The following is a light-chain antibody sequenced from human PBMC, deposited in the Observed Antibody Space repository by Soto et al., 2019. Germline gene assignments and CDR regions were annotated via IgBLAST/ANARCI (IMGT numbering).Light chain of an antibody. CDR1: HTFSTY. V-gene: IGKV1-39*01. CDR2: STS. CDR3: QQSYSIPYT. Sequence: DIQLTQSPSSLSASLGDRVTITCRASHTFSTYLNWYQQRAGRAPELLILSTSSLQSGVPSRISGCGSGTDFPLTISSLQPEDFGIYYCQQSYSIPYTFGQGTRLEI. J-gene: IGKJ2*01.